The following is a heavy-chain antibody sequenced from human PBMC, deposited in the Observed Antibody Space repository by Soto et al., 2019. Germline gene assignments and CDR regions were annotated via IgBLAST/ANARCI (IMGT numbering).Heavy chain of an antibody. Sequence: QVQLQESGPGLVQPSQTLSLTCTVSGGSISSGGYYWSWIRQHPGTGLEWLGHISYSRSTYYNTSLTSRVTISVDTSRNQFSLIVNSVTAADTAVYYCARGVLHWGQGTLVTVSS. CDR2: ISYSRST. CDR3: ARGVLH. J-gene: IGHJ4*01. CDR1: GGSISSGGYY. V-gene: IGHV4-31*03.